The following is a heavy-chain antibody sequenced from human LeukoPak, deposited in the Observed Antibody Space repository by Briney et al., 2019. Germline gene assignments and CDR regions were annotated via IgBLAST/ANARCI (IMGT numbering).Heavy chain of an antibody. Sequence: PGRSLRLSCAASGFTISSYAMHWVRQAPGKGLEGVAVISYDGSNKYFADSVKGRFTISRDNSKNTLYLQMNSLRAEGTAVYYCARDGAAADAEYFQHWGQGTLVTVSS. CDR2: ISYDGSNK. CDR1: GFTISSYA. CDR3: ARDGAAADAEYFQH. D-gene: IGHD6-13*01. V-gene: IGHV3-30*04. J-gene: IGHJ1*01.